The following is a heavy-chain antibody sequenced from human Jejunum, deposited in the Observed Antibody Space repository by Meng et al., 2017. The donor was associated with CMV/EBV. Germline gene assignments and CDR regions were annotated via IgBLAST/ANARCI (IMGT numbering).Heavy chain of an antibody. Sequence: LKISCAASGLTFTDYWMHWVRQAPGKGLVWVSGTNTAGTSTYYADSVKGRFTISRDNAKNTLYLQMNSLRAEDTAVYYCATVFDYWGQGTLVTVSS. J-gene: IGHJ4*02. CDR3: ATVFDY. CDR1: GLTFTDYW. D-gene: IGHD4-17*01. CDR2: TNTAGTST. V-gene: IGHV3-74*01.